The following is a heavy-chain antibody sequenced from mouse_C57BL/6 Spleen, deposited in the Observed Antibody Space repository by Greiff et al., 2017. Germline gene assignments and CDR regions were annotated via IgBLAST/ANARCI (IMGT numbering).Heavy chain of an antibody. J-gene: IGHJ1*03. D-gene: IGHD1-1*01. Sequence: QVQLQQPGAELVRPGTSVKLSCKASGYTFTSYWMHWVKQRPGQGLEWIGVIDPSDSYTNYNQKFKGKATLTVDTSSSTAYMQLSSLTSEDSAVYYCANDGSSPYWYFDVWGTGTTVTVSS. CDR3: ANDGSSPYWYFDV. CDR2: IDPSDSYT. V-gene: IGHV1-59*01. CDR1: GYTFTSYW.